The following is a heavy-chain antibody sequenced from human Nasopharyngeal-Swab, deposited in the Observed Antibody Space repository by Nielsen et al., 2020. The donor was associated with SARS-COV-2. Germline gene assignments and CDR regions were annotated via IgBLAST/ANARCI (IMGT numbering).Heavy chain of an antibody. D-gene: IGHD5-12*01. V-gene: IGHV5-10-1*01. CDR1: GYSFTSYW. Sequence: GGSLRLSCKGSGYSFTSYWISWVRQMPWKGLEWMGRIDPSDSYTNYSPSFQGHVTISADKSISTAYLQWSSLKASDTAMYYCASRNMHVSIVAGGGSDAFDIWGQGTMVTVSS. CDR2: IDPSDSYT. CDR3: ASRNMHVSIVAGGGSDAFDI. J-gene: IGHJ3*02.